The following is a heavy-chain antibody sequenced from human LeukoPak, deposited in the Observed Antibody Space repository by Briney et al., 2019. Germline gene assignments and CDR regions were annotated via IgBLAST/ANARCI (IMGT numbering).Heavy chain of an antibody. V-gene: IGHV1-69*13. D-gene: IGHD6-13*01. Sequence: SVKVSCKASGGTFSSYAISWVRQAPGQGLEWMGGIIPIFGTANYAQKFQGRVTITADESTSTAYMELSSLRSEDTAVYYCARSSARSSLYYENRFDPWGQGTLGTVSS. CDR1: GGTFSSYA. J-gene: IGHJ5*02. CDR3: ARSSARSSLYYENRFDP. CDR2: IIPIFGTA.